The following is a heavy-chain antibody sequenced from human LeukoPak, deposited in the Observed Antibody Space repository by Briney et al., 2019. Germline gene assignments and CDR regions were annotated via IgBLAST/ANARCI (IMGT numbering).Heavy chain of an antibody. J-gene: IGHJ4*02. Sequence: GGSLRLSCAASGFTFSSYAMSWVPQAPGKGLEWVSSIGGSGGSTYYADSVKGRFTISRDNSKNTLYLQMNSLRAEDTAVYYCAKVETAAAATLRGFDYWGQGTLVTVSS. CDR1: GFTFSSYA. V-gene: IGHV3-23*01. CDR2: IGGSGGST. CDR3: AKVETAAAATLRGFDY. D-gene: IGHD6-13*01.